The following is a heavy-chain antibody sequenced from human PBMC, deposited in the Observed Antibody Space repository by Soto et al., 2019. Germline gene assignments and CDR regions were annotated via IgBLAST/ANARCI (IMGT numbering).Heavy chain of an antibody. J-gene: IGHJ5*02. V-gene: IGHV4-30-2*01. CDR3: ARATIVLVPAAMVSHWFDP. CDR2: IYHSGST. Sequence: SETLSLTCAVSGGSISSGGYSWSWIRQPPGKGLEWIGYIYHSGSTYYNPSLKSRVTISVDRSKNQFSLKLSSVTAADTAVYYCARATIVLVPAAMVSHWFDPWGQGTLVTVSS. D-gene: IGHD2-2*01. CDR1: GGSISSGGYS.